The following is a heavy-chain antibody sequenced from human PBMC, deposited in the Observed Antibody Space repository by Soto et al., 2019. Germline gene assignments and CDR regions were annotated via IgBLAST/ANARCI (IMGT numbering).Heavy chain of an antibody. J-gene: IGHJ5*02. CDR2: IIPIFGTA. CDR3: ARDRVYSSGWTTTPGWFDP. Sequence: QVQLVQSGAEVKKPGPSVKVSCKASGGTFSSYAISWVRQAPGQGLEWMGGIIPIFGTANYAQKFQGRVTITADESTSTAYMELSSLRSEDTAVYYCARDRVYSSGWTTTPGWFDPWGQGTLVTVSS. V-gene: IGHV1-69*01. D-gene: IGHD6-19*01. CDR1: GGTFSSYA.